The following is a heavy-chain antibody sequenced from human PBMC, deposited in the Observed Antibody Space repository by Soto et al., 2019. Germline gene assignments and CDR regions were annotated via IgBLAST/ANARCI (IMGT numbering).Heavy chain of an antibody. D-gene: IGHD2-2*01. CDR3: AREIVPAVSMSGMDV. CDR1: GGSISSGAYY. CDR2: IYYSGST. J-gene: IGHJ6*02. V-gene: IGHV4-31*03. Sequence: QVQLQESGPGLVKPSQTLSLTCTVSGGSISSGAYYWNWIRQHPGKGLEWIGYIYYSGSTYYNPSLKSRVTRSVDASNNQFSLKLSSVTAADTALYYCAREIVPAVSMSGMDVWGQGTTVTVSS.